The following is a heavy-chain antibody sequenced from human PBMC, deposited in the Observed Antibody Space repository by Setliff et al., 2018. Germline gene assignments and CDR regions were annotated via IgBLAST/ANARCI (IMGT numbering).Heavy chain of an antibody. CDR3: ATNPPKGPSGGYYYDDPYYYYMDV. D-gene: IGHD3-22*01. V-gene: IGHV3-48*01. Sequence: PGGSLRLSCVASGFTFSSHGMTWVRLAPGKGLEWISYISTSSSTIYYADSVKGRFTISRDNANHTLYLQMNSLRADDTAVYYCATNPPKGPSGGYYYDDPYYYYMDVWGKGTTVTVSS. J-gene: IGHJ6*03. CDR1: GFTFSSHG. CDR2: ISTSSSTI.